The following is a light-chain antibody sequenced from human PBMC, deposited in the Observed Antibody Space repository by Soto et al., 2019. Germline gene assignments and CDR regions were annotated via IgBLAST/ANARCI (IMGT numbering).Light chain of an antibody. CDR2: GAS. Sequence: EAVLTQSPATLSVSPGERATLSCRSSQSVATNLAWYQQRPGQAPMLLIYGASKRAVGLPARFSGSGSGTEFTLTITSLQSEDFAVYYCQQYNNWPQTFGQGTKVEIK. V-gene: IGKV3-15*01. CDR3: QQYNNWPQT. J-gene: IGKJ1*01. CDR1: QSVATN.